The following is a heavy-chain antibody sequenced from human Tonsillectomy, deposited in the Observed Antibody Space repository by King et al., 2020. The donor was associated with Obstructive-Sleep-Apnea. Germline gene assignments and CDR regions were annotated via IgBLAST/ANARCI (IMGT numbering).Heavy chain of an antibody. D-gene: IGHD5-12*01. Sequence: VQLVQSGAEVKKPGASVKVSCKASGYTFTNYDINWVRQATGQGLEWMGWMNPNSGNTDYAQKFQGRVTMTREPSITTAYMELSSLRSEDTAVYYCAREVDPFGDSYGAGDYWGQGTLVTVSS. V-gene: IGHV1-8*01. CDR2: MNPNSGNT. CDR3: AREVDPFGDSYGAGDY. CDR1: GYTFTNYD. J-gene: IGHJ4*02.